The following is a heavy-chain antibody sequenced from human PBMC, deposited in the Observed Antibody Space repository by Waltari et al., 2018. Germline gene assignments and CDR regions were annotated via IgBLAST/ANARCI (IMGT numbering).Heavy chain of an antibody. Sequence: QVQLQQWGAGLLKPSETLSLTCAVYGGSFSGYHWSWIRQPPGKGLEWIGEINHSGSPNSNPALKSRVTISVDTSKHQFSLKLSSVTAAYAAVYSCARELDSISRTSRKGRWFAPCGQGTLLPVSS. CDR1: GGSFSGYH. J-gene: IGHJ5*02. D-gene: IGHD2-21*01. CDR3: ARELDSISRTSRKGRWFAP. V-gene: IGHV4-34*01. CDR2: INHSGSP.